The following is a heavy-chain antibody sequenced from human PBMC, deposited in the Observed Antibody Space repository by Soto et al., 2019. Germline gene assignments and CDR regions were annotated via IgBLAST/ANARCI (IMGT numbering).Heavy chain of an antibody. V-gene: IGHV2-5*02. CDR1: GFSLSTSGVG. D-gene: IGHD3-16*02. J-gene: IGHJ3*02. CDR3: AHRQRMITFGGVIVPDAFDI. CDR2: IYWDDDK. Sequence: QITLKESGPTLVKPTQTLTLTCTFSGFSLSTSGVGVGWIRQPPGKALEWLALIYWDDDKRYSPSLKSRLTITKDHTXXPXVXXLTNMDPVDTATYYCAHRQRMITFGGVIVPDAFDIWGQGTMVTVSS.